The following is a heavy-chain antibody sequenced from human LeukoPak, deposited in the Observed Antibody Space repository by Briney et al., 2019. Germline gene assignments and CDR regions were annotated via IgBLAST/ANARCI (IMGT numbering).Heavy chain of an antibody. D-gene: IGHD1-20*01. CDR3: ARGQVSGYNWNYYYYYMDV. J-gene: IGHJ6*03. Sequence: PSETLSLTCAVYGGSFSGYYWSWIRQPPGKGLEWIGEINHSGSTNYNPSLKSRVTISVDTSKNQFSLKLSSVTAADTAVYYCARGQVSGYNWNYYYYYMDVWGKGTTVTVSS. CDR2: INHSGST. V-gene: IGHV4-34*01. CDR1: GGSFSGYY.